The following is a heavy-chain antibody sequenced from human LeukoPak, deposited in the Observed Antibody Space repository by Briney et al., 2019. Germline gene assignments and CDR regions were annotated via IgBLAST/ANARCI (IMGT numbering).Heavy chain of an antibody. CDR1: GGSISSGSHY. J-gene: IGHJ4*02. CDR2: IYYSGIT. D-gene: IGHD6-13*01. Sequence: SETLSLTCTVSGGSISSGSHYWSWIRQHPEKGLEWIGYIYYSGITYYNPSLKSRVTISVDTSKNQFSLKLTSVTAADTAVYYCARDRGPAAGGTYFDYWGQGTLVTLSS. V-gene: IGHV4-31*03. CDR3: ARDRGPAAGGTYFDY.